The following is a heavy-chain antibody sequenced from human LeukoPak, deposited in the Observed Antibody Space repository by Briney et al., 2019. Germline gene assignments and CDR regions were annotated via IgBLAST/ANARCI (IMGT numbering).Heavy chain of an antibody. Sequence: SETLSLTCTVSGGSISSYYWSWIRQPPGKGLEWIGYIYCSGSTNYNPSLKSRVTISVDTSKNQFSLKLSSVTAADTAVYYCARAPKPCSGGSCYSGFGYFDYWGQGTLVTVSS. CDR2: IYCSGST. CDR1: GGSISSYY. CDR3: ARAPKPCSGGSCYSGFGYFDY. V-gene: IGHV4-59*01. D-gene: IGHD2-15*01. J-gene: IGHJ4*02.